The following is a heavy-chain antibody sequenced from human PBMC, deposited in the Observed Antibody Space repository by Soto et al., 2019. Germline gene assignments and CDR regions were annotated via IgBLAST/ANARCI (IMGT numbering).Heavy chain of an antibody. CDR3: AKVGPLLGYCSSTSCYADYYYGMDV. D-gene: IGHD2-2*01. V-gene: IGHV3-30*18. CDR1: GFTFSSYG. Sequence: GGSLRLSCAASGFTFSSYGMHWVRQAPGKGLEWVAVISYDGSNKYYADSVKGRFTISRDNSKNTLYLQMNSLRAEETAVYYCAKVGPLLGYCSSTSCYADYYYGMDVWGQGTTVTVSS. J-gene: IGHJ6*02. CDR2: ISYDGSNK.